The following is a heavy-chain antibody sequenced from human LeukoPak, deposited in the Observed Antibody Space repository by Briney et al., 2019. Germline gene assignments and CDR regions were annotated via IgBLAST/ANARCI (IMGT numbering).Heavy chain of an antibody. CDR1: GFTVSSNY. V-gene: IGHV3-53*01. CDR2: IYSGGST. Sequence: PGGSLRLSCAASGFTVSSNYMSWVRQASGKGLEWVSVIYSGGSTYYADSVKGRFTISRDNSKNTLYLQMNSLRAEDTAVYYCASFDYYDSSGYQSYWGQGTLVTVSS. D-gene: IGHD3-22*01. J-gene: IGHJ4*02. CDR3: ASFDYYDSSGYQSY.